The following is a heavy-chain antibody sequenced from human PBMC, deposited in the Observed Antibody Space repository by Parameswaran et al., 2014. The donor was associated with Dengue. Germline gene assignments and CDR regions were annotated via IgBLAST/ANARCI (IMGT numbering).Heavy chain of an antibody. Sequence: WVRQAPGQGLGVDGGIIPVSGTGTYERQFQGRVTITAEKSTSTVYMEMTRLRSEDTAVYYCANLEYCSPSNCYSDSERWFESWGQGTLVTVSS. CDR3: ANLEYCSPSNCYSDSERWFES. D-gene: IGHD2-2*02. CDR2: IIPVSGTG. V-gene: IGHV1-69*06. J-gene: IGHJ5*01.